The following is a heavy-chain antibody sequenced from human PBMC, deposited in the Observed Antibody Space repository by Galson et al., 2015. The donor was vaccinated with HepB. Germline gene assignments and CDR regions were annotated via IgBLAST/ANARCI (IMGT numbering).Heavy chain of an antibody. V-gene: IGHV6-1*01. Sequence: CAISGDSVSSNSAAWNWIRQSPSRGLEWLGRTYYRSKWYNDYAVSVKSRITINPDTSKNQFSLQLNSVTPEDTAVYYCARGPVKFSGDRARFDPWGQGTLVTVSS. J-gene: IGHJ5*02. CDR3: ARGPVKFSGDRARFDP. CDR2: TYYRSKWYN. D-gene: IGHD3-10*01. CDR1: GDSVSSNSAA.